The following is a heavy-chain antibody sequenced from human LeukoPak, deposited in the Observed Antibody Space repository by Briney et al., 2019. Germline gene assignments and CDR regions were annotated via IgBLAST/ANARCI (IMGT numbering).Heavy chain of an antibody. CDR3: AREYYDSSPGAFDI. CDR1: GYTFTSYD. J-gene: IGHJ3*02. D-gene: IGHD3-22*01. CDR2: MNPNSGNT. Sequence: ASVKVSCKASGYTFTSYDINWVRQATGQGLEWMGWMNPNSGNTGYAQKFQGRVTMTRNTSISTAYMELSSLRSEDTAVYYYAREYYDSSPGAFDICGHGTIVTVSS. V-gene: IGHV1-8*01.